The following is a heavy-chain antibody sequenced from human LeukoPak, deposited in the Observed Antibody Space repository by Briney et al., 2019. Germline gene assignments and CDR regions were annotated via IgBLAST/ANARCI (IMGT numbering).Heavy chain of an antibody. J-gene: IGHJ6*03. D-gene: IGHD5-18*01. Sequence: GASVKVSCKASGYTFTSYDINWVRQATGQGPEWMGWVNPNSGNSGYVQKFQGRVTMTRNTSISTVYMELSSLRSEDTAVYYCARGEGTGHSYGSSKVYYYYMDVWGKGTTVTVSS. V-gene: IGHV1-8*01. CDR1: GYTFTSYD. CDR2: VNPNSGNS. CDR3: ARGEGTGHSYGSSKVYYYYMDV.